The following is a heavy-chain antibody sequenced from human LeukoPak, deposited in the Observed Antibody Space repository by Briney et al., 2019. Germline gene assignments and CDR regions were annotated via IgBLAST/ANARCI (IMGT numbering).Heavy chain of an antibody. CDR1: GFNFRDYY. Sequence: GGSLRLSCVASGFNFRDYYMRWIRQAPGKGREWRSYISNAGTTIYYADSLKGRFTISRDNAKNSLYLQMNSLRAEDTAFYYCARDPGSSDTSGYFYPGKFTYWGQGSLVTVSS. CDR2: ISNAGTTI. V-gene: IGHV3-11*01. D-gene: IGHD3-22*01. J-gene: IGHJ4*02. CDR3: ARDPGSSDTSGYFYPGKFTY.